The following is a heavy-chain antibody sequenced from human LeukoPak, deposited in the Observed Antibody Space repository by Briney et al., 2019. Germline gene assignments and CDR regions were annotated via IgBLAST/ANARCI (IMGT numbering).Heavy chain of an antibody. CDR2: ISSSGSTI. V-gene: IGHV3-48*03. CDR3: ARDGGYDILTGYYGVYYGMDV. J-gene: IGHJ6*02. D-gene: IGHD3-9*01. CDR1: GFTFSSYE. Sequence: PGGFLRLSCAASGFTFSSYEMNWVRQAPGKGLEWVSYISSSGSTIYYADSVKGRFTISRGNAKNSLYLQMNSLRAEDTAVYYCARDGGYDILTGYYGVYYGMDVWGQGTTVTVSS.